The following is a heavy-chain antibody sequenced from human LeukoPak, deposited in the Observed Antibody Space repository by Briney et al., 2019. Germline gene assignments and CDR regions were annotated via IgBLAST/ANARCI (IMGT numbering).Heavy chain of an antibody. CDR3: ARFDDYSSYYYYMDV. D-gene: IGHD4-11*01. J-gene: IGHJ6*03. CDR1: GGSISSYY. Sequence: SETLSLTCTVSGGSISSYYWSWIRQPPGKGLEWIGYIYYSGSTNYNPSLKSRVTISVDTSKNQFSLKLSSVTAADTAVYYCARFDDYSSYYYYMDVWGKGTTVTVSS. CDR2: IYYSGST. V-gene: IGHV4-59*01.